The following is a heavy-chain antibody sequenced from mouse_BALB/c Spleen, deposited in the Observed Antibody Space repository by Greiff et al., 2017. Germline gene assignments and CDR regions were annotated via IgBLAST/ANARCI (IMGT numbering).Heavy chain of an antibody. J-gene: IGHJ3*01. V-gene: IGHV5-6-5*01. CDR2: ISSGGST. D-gene: IGHD2-4*01. Sequence: EVKLVESGGGLVKPGGSLKLSCAASGFTFSGYAMSWVRQTPEKRLEWVASISSGGSTYYPDSVKGRFTISRDNARNILYLQMSSLRSEDTAMYYCAREGIYYDYDGVAYWGQGTLVTVSA. CDR3: AREGIYYDYDGVAY. CDR1: GFTFSGYA.